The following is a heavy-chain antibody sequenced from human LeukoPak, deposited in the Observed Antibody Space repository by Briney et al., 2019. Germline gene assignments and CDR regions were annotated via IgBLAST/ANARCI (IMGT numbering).Heavy chain of an antibody. CDR1: GFTITNFG. D-gene: IGHD3-22*01. CDR3: AKGPYHSSAYELEFDF. CDR2: VRYDERVA. Sequence: PGGSLRLSCAASGFTITNFGIHWVRQAPGKGLEWVAFVRYDERVAYYTDSVKGRFSISRDISKNTVYLQMNSLRTEDTALYFCAKGPYHSSAYELEFDFRGQGTLVTVSS. V-gene: IGHV3-30*02. J-gene: IGHJ4*02.